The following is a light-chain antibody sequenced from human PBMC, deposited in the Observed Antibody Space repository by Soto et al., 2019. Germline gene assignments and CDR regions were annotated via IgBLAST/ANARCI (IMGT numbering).Light chain of an antibody. V-gene: IGKV1-8*01. Sequence: IRMTQSPSSFSASTGDRVTITCRASQGISSYLAWYQQKPGKAPKLLIYAASTLQSGVPSRFSGSGSGTDFTLTLSCLQSEDFATYYCQQYYSYPRTFGQGTKVEIK. J-gene: IGKJ1*01. CDR3: QQYYSYPRT. CDR2: AAS. CDR1: QGISSY.